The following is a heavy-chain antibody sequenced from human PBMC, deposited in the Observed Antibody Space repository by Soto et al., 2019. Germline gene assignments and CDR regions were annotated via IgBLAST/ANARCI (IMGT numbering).Heavy chain of an antibody. V-gene: IGHV4-59*01. Sequence: QVQLQESGPRLVKPSETLSLTCSVSGSSISPYYWTWLRQAPGKGLEWSGYLFYRGTATNNHALKSRVTISLDTSKKLISLRLSSVTAADTAVYYCAREKDRILGGYAFGDWGPGTMVTVSS. CDR3: AREKDRILGGYAFGD. CDR1: GSSISPYY. J-gene: IGHJ3*01. CDR2: LFYRGTA. D-gene: IGHD1-26*01.